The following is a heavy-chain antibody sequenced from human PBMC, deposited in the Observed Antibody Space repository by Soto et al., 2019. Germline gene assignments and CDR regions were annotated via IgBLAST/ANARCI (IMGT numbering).Heavy chain of an antibody. Sequence: QVQLVQSGAEVKKPGASVKVSCKASGYTFTSYGISWVRQAPGQGLEWMGWISAYNGNTNYAQKLQRRVTMTTDTSTSTAYMELRSLRSDDTAVYYCASAEQTYYYDSSDYYYYYGMDVWGQGTTVTVSS. CDR1: GYTFTSYG. D-gene: IGHD3-22*01. J-gene: IGHJ6*02. CDR3: ASAEQTYYYDSSDYYYYYGMDV. CDR2: ISAYNGNT. V-gene: IGHV1-18*01.